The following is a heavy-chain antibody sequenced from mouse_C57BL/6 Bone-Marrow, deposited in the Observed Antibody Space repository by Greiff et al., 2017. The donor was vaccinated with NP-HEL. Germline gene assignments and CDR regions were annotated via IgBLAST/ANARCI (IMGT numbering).Heavy chain of an antibody. CDR1: GYTFTSYW. CDR2: IYPSDSEN. V-gene: IGHV1-61*01. Sequence: QVQLQQPGAELVRPGSSVKLSCKASGYTFTSYWMDWVKQRPGQGLEWIGNIYPSDSENHYNQKFKDKATLTVAKSSSTAYMQLSSLTSEDSAVYYCARSDYGSPYWGQGTTLTVSS. J-gene: IGHJ2*01. D-gene: IGHD1-1*01. CDR3: ARSDYGSPY.